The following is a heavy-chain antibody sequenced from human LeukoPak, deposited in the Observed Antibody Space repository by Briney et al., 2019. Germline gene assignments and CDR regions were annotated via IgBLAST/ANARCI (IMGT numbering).Heavy chain of an antibody. Sequence: SETLSLTCTVSGYSVSSGYYWGWIRQPPGKGLEWIGYIYYSGSTKYNPSLKSRVTISVDTSKNQFSLKLSSVIAADTAVYYCARLDTIFGVAKGFDYWGQGILVTVSS. CDR1: GYSVSSGYY. CDR3: ARLDTIFGVAKGFDY. J-gene: IGHJ4*02. CDR2: IYYSGST. V-gene: IGHV4-61*01. D-gene: IGHD3-3*01.